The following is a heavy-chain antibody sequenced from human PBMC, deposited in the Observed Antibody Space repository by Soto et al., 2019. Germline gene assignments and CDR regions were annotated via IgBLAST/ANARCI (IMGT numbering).Heavy chain of an antibody. D-gene: IGHD5-12*01. CDR2: IIPIFGTA. J-gene: IGHJ6*02. Sequence: ASVKVSCKASGGTFSSYAISWVRQAPGQGLEWMGGIIPIFGTANYAQKFQGRDTITADESTSTAYMELSSLRSEDTAVYYCARGGLGIVSTIHYYDKDVWGRRTTVTDSS. V-gene: IGHV1-69*13. CDR1: GGTFSSYA. CDR3: ARGGLGIVSTIHYYDKDV.